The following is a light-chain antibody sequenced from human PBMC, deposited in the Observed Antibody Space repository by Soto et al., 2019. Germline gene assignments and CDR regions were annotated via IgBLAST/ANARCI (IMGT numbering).Light chain of an antibody. CDR2: LAS. CDR1: QNIGST. V-gene: IGKV3-15*01. CDR3: MQNNNWPLT. Sequence: EIVMTQSPATLSVSPGERVTLSCRASQNIGSTLAWYQQKPGQAPRLLIYLASTRATGIPARFGGSGSGTEFTLTISSLQSEDFAVYYCMQNNNWPLTFGPGTKVEIK. J-gene: IGKJ1*01.